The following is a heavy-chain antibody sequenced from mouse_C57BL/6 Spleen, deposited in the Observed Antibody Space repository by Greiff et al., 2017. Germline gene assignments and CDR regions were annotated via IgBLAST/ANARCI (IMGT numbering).Heavy chain of an antibody. CDR3: TRLRGGYYGSTWYFDV. D-gene: IGHD1-1*01. V-gene: IGHV6-6*01. Sequence: EVQLVESGGGLVQPGGSMKLSCAASGFTFSDAWMDWVRQSPEKGLEWVAEIRNKANNHATYYAESVKGRFTISRDDSKSSVYLQMNSLRAEDTGIYYCTRLRGGYYGSTWYFDVWGTGTTVTVSS. J-gene: IGHJ1*03. CDR1: GFTFSDAW. CDR2: IRNKANNHAT.